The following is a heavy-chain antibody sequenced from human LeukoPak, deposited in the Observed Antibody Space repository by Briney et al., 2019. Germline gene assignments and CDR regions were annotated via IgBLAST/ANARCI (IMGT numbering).Heavy chain of an antibody. CDR2: INPNSGGT. CDR3: ARGASGDNHYDSSGYYYFWDY. J-gene: IGHJ4*02. CDR1: GYTFTGYY. D-gene: IGHD3-22*01. V-gene: IGHV1-2*02. Sequence: GASVKVSCKASGYTFTGYYMHWVRQAPGQGLEWMGWINPNSGGTNYAQKFQGGVTMTRDTSISTAYMELSRLRSDDTAVYYCARGASGDNHYDSSGYYYFWDYWGQRTLVTVSS.